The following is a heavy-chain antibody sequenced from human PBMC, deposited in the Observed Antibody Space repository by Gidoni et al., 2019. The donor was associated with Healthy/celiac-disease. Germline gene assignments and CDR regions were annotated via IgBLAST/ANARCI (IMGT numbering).Heavy chain of an antibody. CDR3: ASQSRGGSQLYYYYGMDV. Sequence: QVQLVQSGAEVKKPGASVKFSCKASGYTFTSYYMHWVRQAPGQGLEWMGIINPSGGSTSYAQKFQGRVTMTRDTSTSTVYMELSSLRSEDTAVYYCASQSRGGSQLYYYYGMDVWGQGTTVTVSS. V-gene: IGHV1-46*03. CDR2: INPSGGST. CDR1: GYTFTSYY. J-gene: IGHJ6*02. D-gene: IGHD3-10*01.